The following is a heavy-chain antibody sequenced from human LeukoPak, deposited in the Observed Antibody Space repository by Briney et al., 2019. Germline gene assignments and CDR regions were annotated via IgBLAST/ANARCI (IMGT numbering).Heavy chain of an antibody. D-gene: IGHD6-19*01. CDR1: GGSFSGYY. V-gene: IGHV4-34*01. CDR3: ASKRIAVQHRYYFDY. CDR2: INHSGST. Sequence: SETLSLTCAVYGGSFSGYYWSWIRQPPWEGLEWIGEINHSGSTNYNPSLKSRVTISVDTSTNQFSLKLSSVTAADMAVYYCASKRIAVQHRYYFDYWGQGTLVTVSS. J-gene: IGHJ4*02.